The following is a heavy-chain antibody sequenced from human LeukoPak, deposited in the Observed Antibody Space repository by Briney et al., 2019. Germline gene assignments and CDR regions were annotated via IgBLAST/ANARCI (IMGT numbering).Heavy chain of an antibody. Sequence: GSLRLSCTGSGFTFSSYSMDWVRQAPGKGLEWVSSISSSSSYGYYEESVKGRFSISRDNARNSLYLQMNSLRAEDTAVYYCATAQKRPWFDAFDIWGQGTMVTVSS. J-gene: IGHJ3*02. CDR3: ATAQKRPWFDAFDI. CDR2: ISSSSSYG. CDR1: GFTFSSYS. D-gene: IGHD3-22*01. V-gene: IGHV3-21*01.